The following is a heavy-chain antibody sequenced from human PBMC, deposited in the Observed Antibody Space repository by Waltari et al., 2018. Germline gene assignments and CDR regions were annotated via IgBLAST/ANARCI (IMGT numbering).Heavy chain of an antibody. CDR3: ARDPLGSSSPYYFDY. CDR1: GYTFTSYA. V-gene: IGHV1-3*01. D-gene: IGHD6-6*01. Sequence: AEVKKPGASVKVSCKASGYTFTSYAMHWVRPAPGQRLEWMGWINAGNGNTKYSQKFQGRVTITRDTSASTAYMELSSLRSEDTAVYYCARDPLGSSSPYYFDYWGQGTLVTVSS. CDR2: INAGNGNT. J-gene: IGHJ4*02.